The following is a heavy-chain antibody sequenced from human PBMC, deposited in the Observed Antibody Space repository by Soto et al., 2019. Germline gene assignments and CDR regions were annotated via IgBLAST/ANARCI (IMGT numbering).Heavy chain of an antibody. CDR3: ARDLGMDV. Sequence: SVKVSCKASGRTFSSYAISLVREAPGQGLEWMGGIIPIFGTANYAQKFQGRVTITADESTSTAYIELSSLRSEDTSVYYCARDLGMDVWGQGTTVTVSS. J-gene: IGHJ6*02. CDR2: IIPIFGTA. CDR1: GRTFSSYA. V-gene: IGHV1-69*13.